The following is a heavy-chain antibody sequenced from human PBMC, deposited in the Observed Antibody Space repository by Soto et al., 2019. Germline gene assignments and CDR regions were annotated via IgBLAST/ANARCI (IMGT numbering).Heavy chain of an antibody. Sequence: PGGSLRLSXAASGVTCSSDNMNWVRQAPGKGLEWVSSTTSSSSYISYADSVKGRFTISRDNAKNSLYLQMNSLRAEDTAVYYCARELEYGGNIDYWGQGTLVTVSS. J-gene: IGHJ4*02. CDR3: ARELEYGGNIDY. D-gene: IGHD4-17*01. V-gene: IGHV3-21*01. CDR2: TTSSSSYI. CDR1: GVTCSSDN.